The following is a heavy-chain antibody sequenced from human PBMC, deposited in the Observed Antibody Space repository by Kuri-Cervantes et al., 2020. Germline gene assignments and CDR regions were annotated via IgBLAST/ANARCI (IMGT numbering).Heavy chain of an antibody. J-gene: IGHJ4*02. CDR1: GFTFRSYW. D-gene: IGHD6-19*01. Sequence: GVLKISCETSGFTFRSYWMHWVRQAPGKGLVWVSRINTDGSTTNYADSVKGRFTISRDNAKNTLYLQMNSLRAEDTAVYYCAKDLGVAVAYFDYWGQGTLVTVSS. CDR3: AKDLGVAVAYFDY. CDR2: INTDGSTT. V-gene: IGHV3-74*01.